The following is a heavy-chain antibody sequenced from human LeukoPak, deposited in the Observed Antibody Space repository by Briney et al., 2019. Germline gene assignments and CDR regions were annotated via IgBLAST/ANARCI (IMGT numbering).Heavy chain of an antibody. CDR2: IYHSGST. D-gene: IGHD3-22*01. J-gene: IGHJ3*02. CDR1: GYSISSGYY. V-gene: IGHV4-38-2*02. Sequence: PSETLSLTCTVSGYSISSGYYWGWIRQPPGKGLEWIGSIYHSGSTYYNPSLKSRVTISVDTSKNQFSLKLSSVTAADTAVYYCARELYDSSGYYPPSDAFDIWGQGTMVTVSS. CDR3: ARELYDSSGYYPPSDAFDI.